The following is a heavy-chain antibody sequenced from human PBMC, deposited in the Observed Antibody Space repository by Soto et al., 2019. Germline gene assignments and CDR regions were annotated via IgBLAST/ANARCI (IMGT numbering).Heavy chain of an antibody. Sequence: QVQLQESGPGLVKPSQTLSLTCSVSGGSISDGASSWSWIRQPPRKGLEWVGYIYYSGDTQYNPSLKSRVTISLDMSRNQFSLKLSSVTAADTAVYYCARVDSSSWFDYWGQGTLVTVSS. CDR2: IYYSGDT. J-gene: IGHJ4*02. CDR1: GGSISDGASS. V-gene: IGHV4-31*03. CDR3: ARVDSSSWFDY. D-gene: IGHD6-13*01.